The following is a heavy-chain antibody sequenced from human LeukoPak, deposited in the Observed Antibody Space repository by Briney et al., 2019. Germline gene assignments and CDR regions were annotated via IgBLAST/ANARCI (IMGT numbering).Heavy chain of an antibody. V-gene: IGHV4-34*01. J-gene: IGHJ6*03. CDR1: GGSFSGYY. CDR3: ARPPIPYCSSTSCYDRYYYYYMDV. D-gene: IGHD2-2*01. Sequence: SETLSLTCAVYGGSFSGYYWSWIRQPPGKGLEWIGEINHSGSTNYNPSLKSRVTISVDTSKNQFSLKLSSVTAADTAVYYCARPPIPYCSSTSCYDRYYYYYMDVWGKGTTVTISS. CDR2: INHSGST.